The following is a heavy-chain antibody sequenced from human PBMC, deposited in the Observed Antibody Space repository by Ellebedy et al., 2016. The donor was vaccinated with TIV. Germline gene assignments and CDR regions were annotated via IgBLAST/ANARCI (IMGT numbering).Heavy chain of an antibody. J-gene: IGHJ4*02. V-gene: IGHV3-23*01. Sequence: GGSLRLSXAASGFTFSSYAMSWVRQAPGKGLEWVSAISGSGGSTYYADSVKGRFTISRDNSKNTLYLQMNSLRAEDTAVYYCAKDENSGYYYDGIDYWGQGTLVTVSS. CDR1: GFTFSSYA. D-gene: IGHD3-22*01. CDR3: AKDENSGYYYDGIDY. CDR2: ISGSGGST.